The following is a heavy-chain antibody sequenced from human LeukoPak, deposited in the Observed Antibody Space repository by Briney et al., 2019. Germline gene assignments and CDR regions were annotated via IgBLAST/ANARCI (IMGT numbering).Heavy chain of an antibody. V-gene: IGHV3-30*19. CDR1: GFTFSSYG. CDR2: ISYDGSNK. D-gene: IGHD3/OR15-3a*01. J-gene: IGHJ4*02. CDR3: ARDSGFSGTQRGEY. Sequence: GGSLKLSCAASGFTFSSYGMHWVRQAPGKGLQWGAVISYDGSNKYYADSVKGRFTISRDNSKNTLYLQMNSLRAEDTAVYYCARDSGFSGTQRGEYWGQGTLVTVSS.